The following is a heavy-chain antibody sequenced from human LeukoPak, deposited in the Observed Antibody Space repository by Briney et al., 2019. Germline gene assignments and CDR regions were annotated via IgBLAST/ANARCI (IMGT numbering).Heavy chain of an antibody. CDR3: TTDRYYFDP. D-gene: IGHD3-22*01. J-gene: IGHJ5*02. Sequence: PGGSLRLSCTASGLTFTTAWMSWVRQAPGKGLEWVGCIKSNNDGGTADFGAPVKDRFTMSRDDSRNTFYLQMYSLRTDDTAVYYCTTDRYYFDPWGQGTLVTVSS. V-gene: IGHV3-15*01. CDR1: GLTFTTAW. CDR2: IKSNNDGGTA.